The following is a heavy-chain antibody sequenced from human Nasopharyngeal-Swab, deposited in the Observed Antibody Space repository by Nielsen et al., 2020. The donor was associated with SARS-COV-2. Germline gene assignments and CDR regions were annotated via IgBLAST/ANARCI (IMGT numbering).Heavy chain of an antibody. Sequence: GESLKISCVGSGFTLRNYDMGWVRQTPGKGLEWVSHISGSGGGTYYTDSVKGRFTISRDKSKNTLHLHMSSLSAEDTAVYYCAKGKEDLGGVWSYYYRGQGTLVTVS. V-gene: IGHV3-23*01. CDR3: AKGKEDLGGVWSYYY. J-gene: IGHJ4*02. CDR1: GFTLRNYD. D-gene: IGHD3-16*01. CDR2: ISGSGGGT.